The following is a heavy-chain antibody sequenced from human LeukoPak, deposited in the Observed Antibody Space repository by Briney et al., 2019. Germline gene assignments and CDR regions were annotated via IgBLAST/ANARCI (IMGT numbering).Heavy chain of an antibody. Sequence: GGSLRLSCAAPGFTFSSYWMSWVRQAPGKGLEWVANIKQDGSEKYYVDSVKGRFTISRDNAKNSLYLQMNSLRAEDTAVYYCAREVRQLWLLGLSYFDYWGQGTLVTVSS. CDR2: IKQDGSEK. V-gene: IGHV3-7*01. CDR3: AREVRQLWLLGLSYFDY. CDR1: GFTFSSYW. D-gene: IGHD5-18*01. J-gene: IGHJ4*02.